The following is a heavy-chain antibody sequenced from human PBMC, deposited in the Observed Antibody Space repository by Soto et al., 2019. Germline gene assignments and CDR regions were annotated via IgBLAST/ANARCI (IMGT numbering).Heavy chain of an antibody. V-gene: IGHV4-39*01. CDR2: INHSGST. Sequence: QLQLQESGPGLVKPSDTLSLTCRVSDGSMNSDSSYWGWIRQPQGKGLEWIGVINHSGSTYHNLSLKGRVTMSVDASRNHFSLKLTSMTAADTAVYYCARLGGYVSVGYYYLWDSWGQGTLVTVSS. CDR1: DGSMNSDSSY. J-gene: IGHJ4*02. CDR3: ARLGGYVSVGYYYLWDS. D-gene: IGHD3-22*01.